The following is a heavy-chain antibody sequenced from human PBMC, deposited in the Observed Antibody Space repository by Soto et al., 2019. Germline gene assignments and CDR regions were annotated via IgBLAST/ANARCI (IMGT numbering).Heavy chain of an antibody. CDR2: LSSDGSNA. J-gene: IGHJ6*02. V-gene: IGHV3-30*03. D-gene: IGHD5-18*01. CDR1: GFTFSRYV. CDR3: ARDQRGFCYGVIQYYYGLDV. Sequence: QVQLVESGGGVVQPERSLRLSCAASGFTFSRYVMHWVRQAPGKGLEWVALLSSDGSNANYTDSVRGRFTISRDNSKNTLYLQMNSLRAEDTAVYYCARDQRGFCYGVIQYYYGLDVWGQGTTVTVSS.